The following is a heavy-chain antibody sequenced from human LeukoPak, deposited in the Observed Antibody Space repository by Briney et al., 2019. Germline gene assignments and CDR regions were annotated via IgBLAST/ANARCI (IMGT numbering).Heavy chain of an antibody. CDR2: INPNSGGT. CDR3: ARDWFGDYQTYN. D-gene: IGHD4-17*01. CDR1: GYTFTGYY. J-gene: IGHJ4*02. Sequence: GASVKVSCKASGYTFTGYYMHWVRQAPGQGLEWMGWINPNSGGTNYAQKFQGRVTMTRNTSISTAYMELSSLGSDDTAVYYCARDWFGDYQTYNWGQGTLVTVSS. V-gene: IGHV1-2*02.